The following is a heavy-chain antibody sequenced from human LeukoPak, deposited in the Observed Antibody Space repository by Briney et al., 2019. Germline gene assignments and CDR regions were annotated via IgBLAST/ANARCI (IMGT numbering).Heavy chain of an antibody. CDR1: GYTFTDYY. V-gene: IGHV1-69-2*01. J-gene: IGHJ6*03. Sequence: ASVKISCKVSGYTFTDYYMHWAQQAPGKGLEWMGLVDPEDGETIYAEKFQGRVAITADTSTDTAYMELSSLRSEDTAVYYCAAAPDRAYMDVWGKGTTVTVSS. CDR3: AAAPDRAYMDV. CDR2: VDPEDGET. D-gene: IGHD6-25*01.